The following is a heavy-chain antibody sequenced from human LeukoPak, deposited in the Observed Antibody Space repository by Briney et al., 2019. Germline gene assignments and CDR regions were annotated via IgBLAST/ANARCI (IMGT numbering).Heavy chain of an antibody. CDR2: IRYDGSNK. CDR3: ARGGETYYYDSSGYYNFDY. Sequence: GGSLRLSCAASGFTFSSYGMHWVRQAPGKGLEWVAFIRYDGSNKYYADSVKGRFTISRDNAKNSLYLQMNSLRAEDTAVYYCARGGETYYYDSSGYYNFDYWGQGTLVTVSS. J-gene: IGHJ4*02. D-gene: IGHD3-22*01. CDR1: GFTFSSYG. V-gene: IGHV3-30*02.